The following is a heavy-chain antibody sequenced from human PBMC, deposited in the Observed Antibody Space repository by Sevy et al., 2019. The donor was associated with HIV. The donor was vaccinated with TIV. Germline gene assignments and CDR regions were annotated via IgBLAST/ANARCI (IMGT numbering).Heavy chain of an antibody. CDR1: GGSFSGYY. J-gene: IGHJ4*02. V-gene: IGHV4-34*01. CDR2: INHSEST. D-gene: IGHD3-22*01. CDR3: ARGQDYYDSSGGYYFDY. Sequence: SETLSLTCAVYGGSFSGYYWSWIRQPPGKGLEWTGEINHSESTNYNPSLKSRVNISVDTSKNQCSLKLGSVTAADTAVYYCARGQDYYDSSGGYYFDYWGQGTLVTVSS.